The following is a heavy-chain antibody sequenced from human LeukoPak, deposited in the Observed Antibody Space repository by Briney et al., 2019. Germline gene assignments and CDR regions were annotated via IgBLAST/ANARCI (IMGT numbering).Heavy chain of an antibody. V-gene: IGHV3-74*01. CDR1: GFTFSSYW. Sequence: GGSLRLSCAASGFTFSSYWMHWVRQAPGKGLVWVSRINSDGSSTSYADSVKGRFTISRDNAKNSLYLQMNSLRAEDTAVYYCARDPASSSEYYFDYWGQGTLVTVSS. D-gene: IGHD6-6*01. J-gene: IGHJ4*02. CDR3: ARDPASSSEYYFDY. CDR2: INSDGSST.